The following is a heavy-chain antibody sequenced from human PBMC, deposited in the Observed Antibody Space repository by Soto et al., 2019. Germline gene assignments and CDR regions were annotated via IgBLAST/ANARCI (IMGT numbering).Heavy chain of an antibody. CDR3: ARGPPPEYYDFWSGLGNDP. CDR1: GGSFSGYY. CDR2: INHSGST. D-gene: IGHD3-3*01. Sequence: SETLSLTCAVYGGSFSGYYWSWIRQPPGKGLEWIGEINHSGSTNYNPSLKSRVTISVDTSKNQFSLKLSSVTAADTAVYYCARGPPPEYYDFWSGLGNDPWGQGTLVTVSS. V-gene: IGHV4-34*01. J-gene: IGHJ5*02.